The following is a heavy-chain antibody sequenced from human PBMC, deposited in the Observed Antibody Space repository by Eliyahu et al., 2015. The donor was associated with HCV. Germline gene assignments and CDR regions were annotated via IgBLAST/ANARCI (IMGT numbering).Heavy chain of an antibody. D-gene: IGHD3-3*01. CDR2: IYYRSKWYX. CDR3: ARGRTLLGRSSGFDF. CDR1: GXXVSXXSAA. Sequence: QVQLQQSGPGLVKPSQTLSLXCAISGXXVSXXSAAWNWIRQSPSRGLEWLGRIYYRSKWYXDYELSVKSRITISPDTSKNQFSLQLNSVTPEDTAVYYCARGRTLLGRSSGFDFWGQGTLVTVSS. J-gene: IGHJ4*02. V-gene: IGHV6-1*01.